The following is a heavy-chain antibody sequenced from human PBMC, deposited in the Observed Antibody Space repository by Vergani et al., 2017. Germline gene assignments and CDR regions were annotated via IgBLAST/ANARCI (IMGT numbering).Heavy chain of an antibody. CDR1: GFSFPGYA. J-gene: IGHJ4*02. CDR3: ARVHSSGYY. Sequence: EVQLLESGGGLVQPGGSLRLSCEASGFSFPGYAMSWVRQAPGKGLEWVSSISSSSSYIYYADSVKGRFTISRDNAKNSLYLQMNSLRAEDTAVYYCARVHSSGYYWGQGTLVTVSS. CDR2: ISSSSSYI. V-gene: IGHV3-21*04. D-gene: IGHD6-19*01.